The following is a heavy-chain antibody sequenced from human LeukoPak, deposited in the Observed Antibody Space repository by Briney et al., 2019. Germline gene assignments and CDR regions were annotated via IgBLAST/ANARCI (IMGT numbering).Heavy chain of an antibody. J-gene: IGHJ3*02. CDR3: AKVLENCSGGSCYPLWAFEI. Sequence: SQTLSLTCAVSGGSISSGGYSWSWIRQPPGKGLKWIGYIYDSGSTFYNPPLESRVTISVDKSKNQFSLKLSSVTAADTAVYFCAKVLENCSGGSCYPLWAFEIWGQGTMVTVSS. CDR1: GGSISSGGYS. V-gene: IGHV4-30-2*01. CDR2: IYDSGST. D-gene: IGHD2-15*01.